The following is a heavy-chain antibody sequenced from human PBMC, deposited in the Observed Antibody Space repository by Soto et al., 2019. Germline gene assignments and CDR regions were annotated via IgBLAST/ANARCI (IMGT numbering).Heavy chain of an antibody. V-gene: IGHV1-18*01. CDR3: ARGVTYWHPQQGFDY. Sequence: QVQLVQSGAEVKKPGASVKVSCKASGYTFTRYGISWVRQAPGQGLEWMGGISVYNGNTNYAQKVQGRVTMTTDTSTSTVYMELRSLRSDDTPVYYCARGVTYWHPQQGFDYWGQGTLVTVSS. CDR2: ISVYNGNT. D-gene: IGHD2-8*02. J-gene: IGHJ4*02. CDR1: GYTFTRYG.